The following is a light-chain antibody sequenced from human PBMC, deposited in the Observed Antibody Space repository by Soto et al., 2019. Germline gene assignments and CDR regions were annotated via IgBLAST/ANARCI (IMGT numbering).Light chain of an antibody. J-gene: IGLJ1*01. V-gene: IGLV2-8*01. CDR2: EVN. CDR1: SSDVGGYNF. Sequence: QSVVTQPPSASGSPGQSVTISCTGTSSDVGGYNFVSWYQQHPGKAPKLIIYEVNERPSGVPDRFSGSKSGNTASLTVSGRQAEDEADYFCSSYAGGNNHVFGTGTKVTVL. CDR3: SSYAGGNNHV.